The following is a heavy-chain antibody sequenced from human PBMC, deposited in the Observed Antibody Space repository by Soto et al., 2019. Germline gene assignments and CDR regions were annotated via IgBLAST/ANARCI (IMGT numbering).Heavy chain of an antibody. D-gene: IGHD2-2*01. CDR1: GYTFTSYG. CDR2: ISAYNGNT. J-gene: IGHJ5*02. Sequence: ASVKVSCKASGYTFTSYGISWVRQAPGQGLEWMGWISAYNGNTNYAQKLQGRVTMTTDTSTSTAYMELRSLRSDDTAVYYCARSKLGYCISTSCYHWFDPWGQGTLVTVSS. V-gene: IGHV1-18*01. CDR3: ARSKLGYCISTSCYHWFDP.